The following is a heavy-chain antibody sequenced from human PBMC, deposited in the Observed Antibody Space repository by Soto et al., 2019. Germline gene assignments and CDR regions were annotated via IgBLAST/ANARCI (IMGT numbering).Heavy chain of an antibody. J-gene: IGHJ6*02. D-gene: IGHD2-15*01. Sequence: EVQLVESGGGFIYPGGSLRLPGAAPGLPIRNAGWTWVRQAPGKGLEWVGRIKTNTEGGTTDYAAAVKGRFTVSRDDSKNTLYLQMNSLRTEDTAVYYCTTGSVEGVWGQGTTVTVSS. CDR2: IKTNTEGGTT. CDR3: TTGSVEGV. CDR1: GLPIRNAG. V-gene: IGHV3-15*07.